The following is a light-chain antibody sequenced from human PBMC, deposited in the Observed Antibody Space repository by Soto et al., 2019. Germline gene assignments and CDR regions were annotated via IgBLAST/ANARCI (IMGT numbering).Light chain of an antibody. V-gene: IGKV1-9*01. Sequence: DIQLTQSPSFLSASVGDRVTITCRDSLGISIYLAWYQQKPGKAPDLLIYSASTLQSGVPSRFSGSGSGTEFTLTISTLQPEDFATYYCQQLTNYPVTFGVGTKVEI. CDR3: QQLTNYPVT. CDR2: SAS. CDR1: LGISIY. J-gene: IGKJ4*01.